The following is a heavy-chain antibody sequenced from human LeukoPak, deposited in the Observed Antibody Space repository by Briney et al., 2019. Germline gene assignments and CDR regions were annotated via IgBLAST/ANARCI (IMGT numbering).Heavy chain of an antibody. D-gene: IGHD3-16*01. V-gene: IGHV3-7*03. CDR3: ARGGGLDV. CDR1: GFSFSGYW. CDR2: IKQDGSVK. J-gene: IGHJ6*02. Sequence: GGSLRLSCAASGFSFSGYWMSWVRQTPGKGLGWVANIKQDGSVKNSVDSMKGRFTISRDNAKNSLYLQMSNLRAEDTAVYFCARGGGLDVWGQGATVTVSS.